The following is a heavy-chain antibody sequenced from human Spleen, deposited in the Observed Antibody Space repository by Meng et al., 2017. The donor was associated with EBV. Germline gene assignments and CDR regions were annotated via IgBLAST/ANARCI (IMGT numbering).Heavy chain of an antibody. CDR1: GFSFSDHY. CDR3: AKDCFGANDS. Sequence: VRLVESGGGLVQPGGSLEFSCAASGFSFSDHYMDWVRQAPGKGLEWVGRIRNKANGYSTEYAASVIGRFTVSRDDSKNSLSLQMSSLKTEDTAVYYCAKDCFGANDSWGQGTLVTVSS. J-gene: IGHJ5*01. CDR2: IRNKANGYST. V-gene: IGHV3-72*01. D-gene: IGHD1-26*01.